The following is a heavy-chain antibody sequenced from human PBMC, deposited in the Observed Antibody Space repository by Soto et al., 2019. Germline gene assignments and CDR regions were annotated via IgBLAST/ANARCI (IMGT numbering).Heavy chain of an antibody. D-gene: IGHD3-10*01. V-gene: IGHV4-31*03. Sequence: QVQLKESGPGLVKASQTLFLTCTVSGGSMRSDAYHVSWLRQHPGKGLDWIGFIYYSGSTYYNPSLMDRPTISIDKSKNQISMTLRSVTAADTAVYYCARRGTFGEFYWGQGTLVSVSS. CDR2: IYYSGST. J-gene: IGHJ4*02. CDR1: GGSMRSDAYH. CDR3: ARRGTFGEFY.